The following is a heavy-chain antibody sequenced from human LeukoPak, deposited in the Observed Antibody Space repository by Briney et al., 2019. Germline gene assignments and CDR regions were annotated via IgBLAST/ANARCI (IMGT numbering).Heavy chain of an antibody. CDR3: ATVFDWRFDP. D-gene: IGHD1-1*01. CDR2: FDPEDGEA. J-gene: IGHJ5*02. Sequence: ASVKVSCKVSGYTLTELSMHWVRQAPGKGLEWMGGFDPEDGEAIYAQKSQGRVTMTEDTSTDTAYMELSSLRSEDTAVYYCATVFDWRFDPWGQGTLVTVSS. V-gene: IGHV1-24*01. CDR1: GYTLTELS.